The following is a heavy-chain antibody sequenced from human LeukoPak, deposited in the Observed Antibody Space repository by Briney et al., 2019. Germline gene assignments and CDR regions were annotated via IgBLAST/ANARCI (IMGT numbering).Heavy chain of an antibody. J-gene: IGHJ6*03. CDR3: ASERLGHYYMDV. Sequence: SVKVSCKASGGTFSSYTISWVRQAPGQGLEWMGRIIPILGIANYAQKFQGRVTITADKSASTAYMELSSLRSEDTAVYYCASERLGHYYMDVWGKGTTVTVSS. D-gene: IGHD1-1*01. V-gene: IGHV1-69*02. CDR1: GGTFSSYT. CDR2: IIPILGIA.